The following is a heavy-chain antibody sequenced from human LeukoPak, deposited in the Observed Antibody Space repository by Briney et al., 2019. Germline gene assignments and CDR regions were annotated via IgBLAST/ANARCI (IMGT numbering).Heavy chain of an antibody. CDR2: IYGGGNT. CDR1: GXTVSSNY. Sequence: PGGSLRLSCAASGXTVSSNYMSWVRQAPGKGLEWVSVIYGGGNTYYADSVKGRFTISRDNSKNTLYLQMNSLRGEDTAVYYCARVIYGSGSYYFDYWGQGTLVTVSS. J-gene: IGHJ4*02. D-gene: IGHD3-10*01. V-gene: IGHV3-53*01. CDR3: ARVIYGSGSYYFDY.